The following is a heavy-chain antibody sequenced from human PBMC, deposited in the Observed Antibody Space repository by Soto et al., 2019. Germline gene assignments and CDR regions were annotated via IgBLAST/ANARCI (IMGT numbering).Heavy chain of an antibody. CDR1: GFTFSTYG. CDR2: MWHEGSNK. V-gene: IGHV3-33*01. Sequence: QVQLVESGGGVVQPGRSLRLSCAASGFTFSTYGMHWVRQAPGKGLEWVAVMWHEGSNKYYTDSVKGRFTISRDNSKNTLYLQINSLRAEDTAVYYCSRDHPEDSGGYFAFDYWGQGTLVTVSS. CDR3: SRDHPEDSGGYFAFDY. D-gene: IGHD3-22*01. J-gene: IGHJ4*02.